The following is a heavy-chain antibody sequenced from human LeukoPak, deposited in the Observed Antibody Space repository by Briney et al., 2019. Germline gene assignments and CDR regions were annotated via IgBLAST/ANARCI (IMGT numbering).Heavy chain of an antibody. D-gene: IGHD6-19*01. CDR3: AKDQGIAVAGRYYYGMDV. V-gene: IGHV3-30*18. CDR1: GFTFSSYG. J-gene: IGHJ6*02. Sequence: PGGSLRLSCAASGFTFSSYGMHWVRQAPGKGLEWEAVISYDGSNKYYADSVKGRFTISRDNSKNTLYLQMNSLRAEDTAVYYCAKDQGIAVAGRYYYGMDVWGQGTTVTVSS. CDR2: ISYDGSNK.